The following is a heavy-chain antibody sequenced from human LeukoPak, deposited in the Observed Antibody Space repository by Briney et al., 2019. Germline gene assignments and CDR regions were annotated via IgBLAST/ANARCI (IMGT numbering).Heavy chain of an antibody. CDR1: GYTFTSYG. Sequence: ASVKVSCKASGYTFTSYGISWVRQAPGQGLEWMGWSSPYNGNTNYAQKFQGRVTMTTDTSTSTAYMELRSLRAEDTAVYYCAKGYGWEASYYYYYMDVWGKGTTVTISS. CDR3: AKGYGWEASYYYYYMDV. J-gene: IGHJ6*03. V-gene: IGHV1-18*01. CDR2: SSPYNGNT. D-gene: IGHD1-26*01.